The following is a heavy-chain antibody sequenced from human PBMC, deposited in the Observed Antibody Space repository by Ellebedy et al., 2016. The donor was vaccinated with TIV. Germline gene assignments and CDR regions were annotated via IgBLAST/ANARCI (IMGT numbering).Heavy chain of an antibody. J-gene: IGHJ4*01. CDR3: ARDGGTYYYDSRGYYGLDY. CDR1: GFTFSTYG. CDR2: ISYDGSNE. V-gene: IGHV3-30*03. D-gene: IGHD3-22*01. Sequence: GESLKISCAASGFTFSTYGIHWVRQAPGKGLEWVAVISYDGSNEYYADSVKGRFTISRDNSKDTLYLQMNSLRTEDTAVYYCARDGGTYYYDSRGYYGLDYWGHGSLVTVSS.